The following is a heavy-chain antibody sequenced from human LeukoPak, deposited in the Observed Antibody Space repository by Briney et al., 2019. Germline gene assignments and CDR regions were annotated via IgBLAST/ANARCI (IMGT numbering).Heavy chain of an antibody. CDR1: GGSISSGDYY. V-gene: IGHV4-30-4*01. D-gene: IGHD3-9*01. Sequence: SQTLSLTCTVSGGSISSGDYYWSWIRQPPGKGLEWIGYIYYSGSTYYNPSLKSRVTISVDTSKNQFSLKLSSVTAADTAVYYCARGLTYYGILTGYYMYYFDYWGQGTLVTVSS. J-gene: IGHJ4*02. CDR3: ARGLTYYGILTGYYMYYFDY. CDR2: IYYSGST.